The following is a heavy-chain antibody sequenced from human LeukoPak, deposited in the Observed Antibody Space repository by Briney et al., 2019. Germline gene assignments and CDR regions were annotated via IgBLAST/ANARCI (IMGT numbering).Heavy chain of an antibody. CDR2: FDPSDSYT. CDR1: GSSFTSYW. Sequence: GESLKISCQRSGSSFTSYWISWVRQLPGKGLEWMGRFDPSDSYTNYSPSFQGHVSISADKSISTAYLQWRSLKASDTAMYYCASLFRDDVFDIWGQGTMVTVSS. V-gene: IGHV5-10-1*01. CDR3: ASLFRDDVFDI. J-gene: IGHJ3*02. D-gene: IGHD3-10*01.